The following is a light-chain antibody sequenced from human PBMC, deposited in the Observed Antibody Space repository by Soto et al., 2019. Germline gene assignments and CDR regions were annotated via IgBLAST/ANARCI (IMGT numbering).Light chain of an antibody. CDR2: EVS. Sequence: QSALTQPASVSGSRGQSITISCTGTSSNVGSYNFVSWYRQYPGKAPELIIYEVSQRPSTFFNRFSGSKSGNTASLTISGLQSDGEADYYYCSYPGNNALVFGGGTKLTVL. CDR3: CSYPGNNALV. J-gene: IGLJ3*02. V-gene: IGLV2-23*02. CDR1: SSNVGSYNF.